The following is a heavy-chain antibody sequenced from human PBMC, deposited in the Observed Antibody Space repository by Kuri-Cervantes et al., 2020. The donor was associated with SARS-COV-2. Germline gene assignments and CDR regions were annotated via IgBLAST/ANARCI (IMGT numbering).Heavy chain of an antibody. J-gene: IGHJ4*02. Sequence: SETLSLTCTVSGGSISSSSYYWGWIRQPPGKGLEWIGSIYYSGSTYYNPSLKSRVTISVDTSKNQFSLKLSSVTAADTAVYYCARANYDFWSGYYGWLRSPLDYWGQGTLVTVSS. D-gene: IGHD3-3*01. V-gene: IGHV4-39*01. CDR3: ARANYDFWSGYYGWLRSPLDY. CDR2: IYYSGST. CDR1: GGSISSSSYY.